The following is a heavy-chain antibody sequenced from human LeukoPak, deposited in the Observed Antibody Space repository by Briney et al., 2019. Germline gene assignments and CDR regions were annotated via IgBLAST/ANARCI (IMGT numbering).Heavy chain of an antibody. D-gene: IGHD3-22*01. V-gene: IGHV7-4-1*02. J-gene: IGHJ3*02. CDR2: INTNTGNP. Sequence: ASVKVSCQASGYTFTNYGINWVRQAPGQGLEWMGWINTNTGNPTYAQGFTGRFVFSLDTSVSTAYLQISSLKAEDTAVYYCARDGGTSTYYYDSSGTLPNAFDIWGQGTMVTVSS. CDR1: GYTFTNYG. CDR3: ARDGGTSTYYYDSSGTLPNAFDI.